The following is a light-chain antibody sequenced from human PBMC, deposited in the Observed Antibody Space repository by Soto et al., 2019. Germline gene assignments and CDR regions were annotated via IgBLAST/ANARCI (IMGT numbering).Light chain of an antibody. CDR1: QGIRNY. CDR2: AAS. J-gene: IGKJ4*01. V-gene: IGKV1-16*01. CDR3: QQYITDPLT. Sequence: DIQMTQSPSSLSASVGDRVTITCRASQGIRNYLVWFQQKPGKAPKSLIYAASNLQSGVPSRFSGSGSGTDFSLTISSLQPEDVATYYCQQYITDPLTFGGGTKVEIK.